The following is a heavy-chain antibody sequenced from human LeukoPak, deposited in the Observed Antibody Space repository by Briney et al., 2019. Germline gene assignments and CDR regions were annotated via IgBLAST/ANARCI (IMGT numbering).Heavy chain of an antibody. J-gene: IGHJ4*02. CDR2: IYTSGST. Sequence: SQTLSLTCTVSGGSISSVSYYWGWIRQPAGKGLEWIGRIYTSGSTTYNPSLKSRVTISIDTSKNHFSLELSSVTAADTDAYYCAREASYCGGDCSFDYWGQGTLVTVSS. D-gene: IGHD2-21*02. V-gene: IGHV4-61*02. CDR3: AREASYCGGDCSFDY. CDR1: GGSISSVSYY.